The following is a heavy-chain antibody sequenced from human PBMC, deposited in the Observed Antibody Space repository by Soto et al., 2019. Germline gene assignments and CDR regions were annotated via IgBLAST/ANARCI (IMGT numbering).Heavy chain of an antibody. Sequence: PSETLCLTCAVYGGSFSGYSWTWIRQPPGTGLEWIGEINHSGSTNFNPSLKSRVTISVDTSKNQFSLKLTSVTAADTAVYYCARDKITGLFDYWGQGTLVTVS. D-gene: IGHD2-8*02. CDR2: INHSGST. J-gene: IGHJ4*02. CDR1: GGSFSGYS. CDR3: ARDKITGLFDY. V-gene: IGHV4-34*01.